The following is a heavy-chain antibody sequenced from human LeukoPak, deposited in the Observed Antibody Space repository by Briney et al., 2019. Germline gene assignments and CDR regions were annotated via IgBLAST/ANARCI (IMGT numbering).Heavy chain of an antibody. CDR3: ARHVIYRIDP. CDR2: IDPSGSYT. J-gene: IGHJ5*02. Sequence: GESLRISCKGSGYSFTSFWITWVRQMPGKGLEWMGRIDPSGSYTNYSPSFQGHVTISADKSISTAYLQWSSLKASDTAMYYCARHVIYRIDPWGQGTLVTVSS. CDR1: GYSFTSFW. D-gene: IGHD1-26*01. V-gene: IGHV5-10-1*01.